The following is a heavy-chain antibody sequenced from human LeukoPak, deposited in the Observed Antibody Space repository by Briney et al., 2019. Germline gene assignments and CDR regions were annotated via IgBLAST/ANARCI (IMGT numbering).Heavy chain of an antibody. D-gene: IGHD3-9*01. CDR2: IKQDGSEK. CDR1: GFTFSSYW. CDR3: VTAPYYDILTGYPMDY. J-gene: IGHJ4*02. Sequence: GGSLRLSCAASGFTFSSYWMSWVRQAPGKGLEWVANIKQDGSEKYYVDSVKGRFTISRDNAKNSLYLQMNSLRAEDTAVYYCVTAPYYDILTGYPMDYWGQGTLVTVSS. V-gene: IGHV3-7*01.